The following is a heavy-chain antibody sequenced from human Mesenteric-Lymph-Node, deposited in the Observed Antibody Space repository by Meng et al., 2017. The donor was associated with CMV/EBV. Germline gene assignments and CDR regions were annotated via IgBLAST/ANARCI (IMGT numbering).Heavy chain of an antibody. J-gene: IGHJ3*01. CDR2: INQDGGEK. CDR3: AAYIKDAFDL. Sequence: GSLKISCGASGFTLSSYWMGWVRQGPGKGLEWVANINQDGGEKYYADSVKGRFSIFRDNAKNSLYLQMNSLRAEDTAVYYCAAYIKDAFDLWGQGTMVTVSS. D-gene: IGHD2-21*01. CDR1: GFTLSSYW. V-gene: IGHV3-7*01.